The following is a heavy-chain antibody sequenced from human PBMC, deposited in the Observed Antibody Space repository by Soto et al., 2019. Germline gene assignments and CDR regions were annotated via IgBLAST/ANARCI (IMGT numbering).Heavy chain of an antibody. Sequence: QVQLQESGPGLVKPSQTLSLTCTVSGGSISSGGYYWSWIRQHPGKGLEWIGYIYYIGSTYYNPSLKIRVSISLDTSKNQFSLKLSSVTAADTAVYYCARGLVSMVRGVIVPWKFDPWGQGTLVTVSS. CDR1: GGSISSGGYY. CDR2: IYYIGST. J-gene: IGHJ5*02. CDR3: ARGLVSMVRGVIVPWKFDP. V-gene: IGHV4-31*03. D-gene: IGHD3-10*01.